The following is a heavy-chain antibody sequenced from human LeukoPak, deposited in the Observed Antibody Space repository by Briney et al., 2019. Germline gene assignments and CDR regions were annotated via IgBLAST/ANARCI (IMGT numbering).Heavy chain of an antibody. CDR1: VFTFSSYS. D-gene: IGHD6-19*01. CDR2: ISSSSSYI. CDR3: ARTRGVAVAGPFDY. V-gene: IGHV3-21*01. Sequence: PGGSLRLPCAPSVFTFSSYSMKGAPQAPGRGREGVSSISSSSSYIYYADSVKGRLTISRDNAKNSLYLQMNSLRAEDTAVYYCARTRGVAVAGPFDYWGQGTLVTVSS. J-gene: IGHJ4*02.